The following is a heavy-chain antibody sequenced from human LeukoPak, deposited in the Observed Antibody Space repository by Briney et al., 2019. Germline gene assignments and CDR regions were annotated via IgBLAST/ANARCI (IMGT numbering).Heavy chain of an antibody. CDR3: ARDLDYGGNSEPFDY. J-gene: IGHJ4*02. CDR2: IYTSGST. D-gene: IGHD4-23*01. V-gene: IGHV4-4*07. Sequence: SETLSLTCTVSGGSISSYYWSWIRQPAGKGLGWIGRIYTSGSTNYNPSLKSRVTMSVDTSKNQFSLKLSSVTAADTAVYYCARDLDYGGNSEPFDYWGQGTLVTVSS. CDR1: GGSISSYY.